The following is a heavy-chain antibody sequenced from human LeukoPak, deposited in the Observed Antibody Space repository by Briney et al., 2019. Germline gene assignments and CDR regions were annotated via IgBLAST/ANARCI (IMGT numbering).Heavy chain of an antibody. CDR2: IYYSGST. D-gene: IGHD3-22*01. Sequence: PSETLSLTCTVSGGSISSGSYYWSWIRQPPGKGLEWIGYIYYSGSTNYNPSLKSRVTISVDTSKNQFSLKLSSVTAADTAVYYCARGYSSGLVYYYYYMDVWGKGTTVTVSS. CDR3: ARGYSSGLVYYYYYMDV. J-gene: IGHJ6*03. V-gene: IGHV4-61*01. CDR1: GGSISSGSYY.